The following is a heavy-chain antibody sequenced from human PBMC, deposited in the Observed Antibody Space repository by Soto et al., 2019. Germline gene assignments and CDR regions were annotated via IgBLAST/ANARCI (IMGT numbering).Heavy chain of an antibody. CDR2: IYYSGST. V-gene: IGHV4-39*01. CDR1: GGSISSSSYY. J-gene: IGHJ6*03. Sequence: SETLSLTCTVSGGSISSSSYYWGWIRQPPGKGLEWIGSIYYSGSTYYNPSLKSRVTISVDTSKNQFSLKLSSVTAADTAVYYCARQAGDDYYGSGSSYYYYYYMDVWGKGTTVTVSS. CDR3: ARQAGDDYYGSGSSYYYYYYMDV. D-gene: IGHD3-10*01.